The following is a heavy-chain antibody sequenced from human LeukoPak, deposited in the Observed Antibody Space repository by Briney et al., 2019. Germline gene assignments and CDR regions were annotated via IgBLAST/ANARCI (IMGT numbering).Heavy chain of an antibody. CDR1: GFSFSNYA. D-gene: IGHD3-10*01. V-gene: IGHV3-23*01. CDR3: ARQRFGESPLAW. J-gene: IGHJ4*02. Sequence: PGGSLRLSCAASGFSFSNYAMSWVRQTPGKGLEWVSAISGSGGSTFYADSVKGRSTISRDTSKNTLYLQMNSLRAEDTAVYYCARQRFGESPLAWWGQGTLVTVSS. CDR2: ISGSGGST.